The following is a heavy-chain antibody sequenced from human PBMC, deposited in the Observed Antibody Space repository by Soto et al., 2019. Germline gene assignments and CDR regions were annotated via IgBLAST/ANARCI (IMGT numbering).Heavy chain of an antibody. D-gene: IGHD3-16*02. V-gene: IGHV3-21*01. CDR1: GFTFSSYS. CDR2: ISSSSSYI. J-gene: IGHJ4*02. Sequence: GGSLRLSCAASGFTFSSYSMNWVRQAPGKGLEWVSSISSSSSYIYYADSVKGRFTISRDNAKNSLYLQMNSLRAEDTAVYYCARGQHLGELSLYGYFDYWGQGTLVTVSS. CDR3: ARGQHLGELSLYGYFDY.